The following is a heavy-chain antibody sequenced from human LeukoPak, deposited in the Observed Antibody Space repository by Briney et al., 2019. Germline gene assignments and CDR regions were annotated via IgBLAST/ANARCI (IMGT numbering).Heavy chain of an antibody. D-gene: IGHD4-23*01. CDR3: ARGLSYGGNSGKLDY. J-gene: IGHJ4*02. CDR1: GGPIRNYH. V-gene: IGHV4-34*01. CDR2: FHHSGST. Sequence: PFETPSLTCTGSGGPIRNYHLGWVRQPPGKGLGWVWEFHHSGSTNYNPPLKSRVTISVDTSKNQFSLKLSSVTAADTAVYYCARGLSYGGNSGKLDYWGQGTLVTVSS.